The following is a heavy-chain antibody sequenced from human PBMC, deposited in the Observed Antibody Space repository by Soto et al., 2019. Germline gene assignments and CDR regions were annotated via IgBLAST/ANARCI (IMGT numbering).Heavy chain of an antibody. CDR2: ISAYNGNT. V-gene: IGHV1-18*01. Sequence: GASVKVSCKASGYTFTSYGISWVRQAPGQGLEWMGWISAYNGNTNYAQKLQGRVTMTTDTSTSTAYMELRSLRSDDTAVYYCASGIAVAGRYNWFDPWGQGTLVTVSS. CDR3: ASGIAVAGRYNWFDP. J-gene: IGHJ5*02. CDR1: GYTFTSYG. D-gene: IGHD6-19*01.